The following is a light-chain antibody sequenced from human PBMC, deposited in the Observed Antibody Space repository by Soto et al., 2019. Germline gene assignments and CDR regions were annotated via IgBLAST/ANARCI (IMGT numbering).Light chain of an antibody. Sequence: IHLTHAPSFLSASVGYRVTITCRASQSISRWLTWYQQKPGRAPKLLIYDASNLEAGVPSRFRGSGSGTDFTFTISRLQPEDIATYYCQQYENLPTFGQGTRLEIK. J-gene: IGKJ5*01. CDR3: QQYENLPT. CDR2: DAS. V-gene: IGKV1-33*01. CDR1: QSISRW.